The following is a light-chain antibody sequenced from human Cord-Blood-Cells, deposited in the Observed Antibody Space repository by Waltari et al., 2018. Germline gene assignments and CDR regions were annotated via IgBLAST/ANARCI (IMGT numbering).Light chain of an antibody. CDR3: AALDDSLNV. V-gene: IGLV1-44*01. J-gene: IGLJ1*01. CDR1: SSNIGRHT. Sequence: QSVLTQPPSASGTPGQRITISCPESSSNIGRHTVNLYQQLPGTAPKLLIYSNNQRPARVPDRFSGSNEGTTASLGISGLQSEDEADDYGAALDDSLNVFGTGTKVTVL. CDR2: SNN.